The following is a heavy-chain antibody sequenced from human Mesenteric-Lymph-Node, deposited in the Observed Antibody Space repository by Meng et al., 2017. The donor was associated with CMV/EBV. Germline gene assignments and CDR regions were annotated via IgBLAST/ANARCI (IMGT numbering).Heavy chain of an antibody. D-gene: IGHD2-2*02. CDR2: IYYSEST. J-gene: IGHJ4*02. CDR3: ARGAVLSTAILPFDY. CDR1: GDSISSTHYH. Sequence: SETLSLTCTVSGDSISSTHYHWGWIRQPPGKGLEWIGSIYYSESTYYNPSLKSRVTMSVDTSKNQFSLKLSSLTAADTAVYYCARGAVLSTAILPFDYWGQGTLVTVSS. V-gene: IGHV4-39*07.